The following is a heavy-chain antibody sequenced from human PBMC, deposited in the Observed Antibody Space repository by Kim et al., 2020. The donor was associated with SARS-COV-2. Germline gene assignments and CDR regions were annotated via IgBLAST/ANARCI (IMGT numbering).Heavy chain of an antibody. CDR2: INHSGST. Sequence: SETLSLTCAVYGGSFSGYYWSWIRQPPGKGLEWIGEINHSGSTNYNPSLKSRVTISVDTSKNQFSLKLSSVTAADTAVYYCARGRVLEWFLPADYGMDV. D-gene: IGHD3-3*01. J-gene: IGHJ6*01. V-gene: IGHV4-34*01. CDR3: ARGRVLEWFLPADYGMDV. CDR1: GGSFSGYY.